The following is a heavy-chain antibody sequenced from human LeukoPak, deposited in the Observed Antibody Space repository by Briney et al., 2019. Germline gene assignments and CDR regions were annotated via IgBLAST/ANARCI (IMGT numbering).Heavy chain of an antibody. J-gene: IGHJ4*02. Sequence: GGSLRLSCVASRISFRHHAMNWVRQAPGKGLEWVSSIFDSGAPSYYADSVKGRFTISRDNSKNTLYLQMSSLRAEDTAVYHCAIDTSDDYADYWGQGTLVTVSS. CDR1: RISFRHHA. CDR2: IFDSGAPS. CDR3: AIDTSDDYADY. V-gene: IGHV3-23*01.